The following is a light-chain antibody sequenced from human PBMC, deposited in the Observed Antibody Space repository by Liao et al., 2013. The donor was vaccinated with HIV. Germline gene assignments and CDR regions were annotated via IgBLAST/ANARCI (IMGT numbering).Light chain of an antibody. CDR3: YSAAESNLSVV. V-gene: IGLV3-1*01. Sequence: SYELTQPPSVSVSPGQTASITCSGDKLGDKYACWYQQKPGQSPVLLIYQDIKRPSGIPERFSGSSSGTTVTLTISGAQVEDEADYYCYSAAESNLSVVFGGGTKLTVL. CDR1: KLGDKY. CDR2: QDI. J-gene: IGLJ2*01.